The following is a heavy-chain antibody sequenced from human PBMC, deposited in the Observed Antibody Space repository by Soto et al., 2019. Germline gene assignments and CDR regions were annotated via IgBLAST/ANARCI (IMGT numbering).Heavy chain of an antibody. J-gene: IGHJ4*02. CDR3: AKLGAGTIY. D-gene: IGHD6-13*01. V-gene: IGHV3-23*01. CDR2: ISAGGGST. CDR1: GFTFSSYA. Sequence: GGSLRLSCVGSGFTFSSYAMTWVRQAPGKGPEWVSLISAGGGSTYYADSVRGRFTISRDNSKNTLYLQMNSLRAEDTALYYCAKLGAGTIYWGQGTPVTVSS.